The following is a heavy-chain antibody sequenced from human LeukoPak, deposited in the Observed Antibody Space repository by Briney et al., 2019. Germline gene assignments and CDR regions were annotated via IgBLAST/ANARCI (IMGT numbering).Heavy chain of an antibody. CDR2: IHYSGST. V-gene: IGHV4-39*07. D-gene: IGHD3-22*01. CDR3: ARDYYDSRGEAFDI. Sequence: SETLSLTCTVSGGSISSSSYYWGWIRQPPGKGLEWIGSIHYSGSTYYNPSLKSRVTISVDTSKNQFSLKLNSVTAADTAVYYCARDYYDSRGEAFDIWGQGTMVTVSS. J-gene: IGHJ3*02. CDR1: GGSISSSSYY.